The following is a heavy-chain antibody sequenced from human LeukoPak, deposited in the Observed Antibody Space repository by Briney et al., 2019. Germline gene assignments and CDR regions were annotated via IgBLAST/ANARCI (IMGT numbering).Heavy chain of an antibody. D-gene: IGHD4-17*01. CDR2: LYGGGNT. CDR1: GFTVSSNF. V-gene: IGHV3-66*04. CDR3: ARQRGTTVTTYQAN. Sequence: GGSLRLSCAGSGFTVSSNFMIWVRQAPGRGLEWVSILYGGGNTYYGGSVKDRFTISRDNSKNTLYLQMNSLRAEDTAVYYCARQRGTTVTTYQANWAQGTLVTVSS. J-gene: IGHJ4*02.